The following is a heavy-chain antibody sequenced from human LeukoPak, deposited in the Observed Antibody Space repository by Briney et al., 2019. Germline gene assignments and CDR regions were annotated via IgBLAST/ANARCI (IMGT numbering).Heavy chain of an antibody. D-gene: IGHD3-22*01. Sequence: GASVTVSCKASGYTFTSYYMHWVRQAPGQGLEWMGIINPSSGSTNYDQNFQGRVSMTRDTSTSKVYMELSSLRSADTAVYYCARVNYYDRAVFGYWGQGTLVTVSS. V-gene: IGHV1-46*01. CDR1: GYTFTSYY. CDR2: INPSSGST. J-gene: IGHJ4*02. CDR3: ARVNYYDRAVFGY.